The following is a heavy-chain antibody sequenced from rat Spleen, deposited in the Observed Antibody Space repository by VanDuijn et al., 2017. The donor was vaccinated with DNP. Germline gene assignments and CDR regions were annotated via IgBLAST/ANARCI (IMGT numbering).Heavy chain of an antibody. CDR3: ITFGGRNA. V-gene: IGHV5S10*01. CDR1: GFTFSDYN. J-gene: IGHJ4*01. Sequence: EVQLVESGGGVVQSGRSLKVSCAASGFTFSDYNMAWVRQAPKKGLEWVATITYDGSKTYYRDSVRGRFTISRENAKTALYLQIDSLRSEDTATYYGITFGGRNAWGQGTSVTVSS. D-gene: IGHD4-3*01. CDR2: ITYDGSKT.